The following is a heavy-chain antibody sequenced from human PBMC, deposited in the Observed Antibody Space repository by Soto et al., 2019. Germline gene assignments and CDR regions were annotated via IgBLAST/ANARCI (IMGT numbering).Heavy chain of an antibody. CDR3: ARGLGRYYDFWSGYLGYNWFDP. J-gene: IGHJ5*01. Sequence: SETLSLTCAVYGGSFSGYYWSWIRQPPGKGLEWIGEINHSGSTKYNPSLKSRVTISVDTSKNQFYLKLSSVTAADTAVYYCARGLGRYYDFWSGYLGYNWFDPWGQGTLVTVSS. CDR2: INHSGST. V-gene: IGHV4-34*01. D-gene: IGHD3-3*01. CDR1: GGSFSGYY.